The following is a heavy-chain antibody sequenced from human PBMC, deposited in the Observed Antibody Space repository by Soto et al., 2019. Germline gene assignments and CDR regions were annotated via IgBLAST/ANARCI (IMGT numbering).Heavy chain of an antibody. V-gene: IGHV3-30*18. CDR3: AKDWDIVVVTAIRYGMDV. J-gene: IGHJ6*02. Sequence: GGSLSLSCAASGFTFSGYCVHWVRQAPGKGLEWVAVISYDGSNKYYADSVKGRFTISRDNSKNTLYLQMNSLRAEDTAVYYCAKDWDIVVVTAIRYGMDVWGQGTTVTVSS. CDR1: GFTFSGYC. CDR2: ISYDGSNK. D-gene: IGHD2-21*02.